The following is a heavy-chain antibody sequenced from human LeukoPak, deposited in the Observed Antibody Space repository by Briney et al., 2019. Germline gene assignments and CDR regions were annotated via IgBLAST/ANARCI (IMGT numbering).Heavy chain of an antibody. Sequence: GGSLRLSCAASGFTFSSYAMSWVRQAPGKGLEWVSALSRSGVTTYYADSVKGRFTISRDNSKNTLYLQMNSLRVDDTAVYYCAKATSVVTLFDYWGQGTLVTVSS. CDR2: LSRSGVTT. D-gene: IGHD4-23*01. CDR3: AKATSVVTLFDY. CDR1: GFTFSSYA. J-gene: IGHJ4*02. V-gene: IGHV3-23*01.